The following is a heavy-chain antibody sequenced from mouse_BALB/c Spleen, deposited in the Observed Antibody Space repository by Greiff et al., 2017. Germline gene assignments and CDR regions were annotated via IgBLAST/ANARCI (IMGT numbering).Heavy chain of an antibody. CDR2: IWSGGST. Sequence: VKVEESGPGLVQPSQSLSITCTVSGFSLTSYGVHWVRQSPGKGLEWLGVIWSGGSTDYNAAFISRLSISKDNSKSQVFFKMNSLQANDTAIYYCARRGRRDYAMDYWGQGTSVTVSS. D-gene: IGHD2-12*01. CDR3: ARRGRRDYAMDY. CDR1: GFSLTSYG. J-gene: IGHJ4*01. V-gene: IGHV2-2*02.